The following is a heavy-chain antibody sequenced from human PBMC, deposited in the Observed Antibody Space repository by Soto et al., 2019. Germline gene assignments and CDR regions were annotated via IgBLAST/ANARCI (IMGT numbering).Heavy chain of an antibody. Sequence: ASVKVSCKASGYTFTSYGNSWVRQAPGQGLEWMGWISAYNGNTNYAQKLQGRVTMTTDTSTSTAYMELRSLRSDDTAVYYCARAVTTIRTDPTYHYYYYMDVWGKGTTLTVSS. CDR1: GYTFTSYG. V-gene: IGHV1-18*01. CDR2: ISAYNGNT. J-gene: IGHJ6*03. CDR3: ARAVTTIRTDPTYHYYYYMDV. D-gene: IGHD4-17*01.